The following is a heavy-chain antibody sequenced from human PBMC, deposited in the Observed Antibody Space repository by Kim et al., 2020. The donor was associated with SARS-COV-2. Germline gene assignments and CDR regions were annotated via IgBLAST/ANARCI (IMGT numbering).Heavy chain of an antibody. CDR1: GDSVSSTAYF. V-gene: IGHV4-39*01. CDR3: ATSILASRGG. CDR2: VHSGGTT. D-gene: IGHD3-16*01. J-gene: IGHJ4*02. Sequence: SETLSLTCTVSGDSVSSTAYFWVWIRQPPGKGLEWIGSVHSGGTTSYNPSLRSRLTISMDTSKNQFSLNLMSVTAADTAVYYCATSILASRGGWGQGTLVTVSS.